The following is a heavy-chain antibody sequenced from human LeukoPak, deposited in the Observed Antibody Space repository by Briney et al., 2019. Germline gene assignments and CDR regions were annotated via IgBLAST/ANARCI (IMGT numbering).Heavy chain of an antibody. Sequence: GGSLTLSCAASGFTFSSYTMKWVRQAPGKGLEWVSSISRSSTYIYYADSVKGRFTISRDNAQNSLYLQMNSLRAEDTAVYYCARDLKVTGTDGAYHYYGMDVWGHGTTVAVSS. CDR2: ISRSSTYI. J-gene: IGHJ6*02. V-gene: IGHV3-21*01. D-gene: IGHD2-21*02. CDR1: GFTFSSYT. CDR3: ARDLKVTGTDGAYHYYGMDV.